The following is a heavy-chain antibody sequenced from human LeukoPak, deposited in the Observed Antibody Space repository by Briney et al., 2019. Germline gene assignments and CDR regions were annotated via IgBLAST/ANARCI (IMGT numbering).Heavy chain of an antibody. J-gene: IGHJ4*02. CDR3: ARGDSSGYYYFDY. V-gene: IGHV3-53*01. CDR1: GFTFSTNY. D-gene: IGHD6-19*01. Sequence: GGSLRLSCAASGFTFSTNYLSWVRQAPGKGLEWVSVIYSGGNTYYADSVKGRFTISRDNSKNTLYPQMNSLRAEDTAVYYCARGDSSGYYYFDYWGQGTLVTVSS. CDR2: IYSGGNT.